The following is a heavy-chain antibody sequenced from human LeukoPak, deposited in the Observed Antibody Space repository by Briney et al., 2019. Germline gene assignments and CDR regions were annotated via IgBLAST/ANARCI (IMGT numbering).Heavy chain of an antibody. CDR1: GGYISSSNW. CDR3: ARVPRSGPVAGTGYFDY. Sequence: PSETLSLTCAISGGYISSSNWWSWVRQPPGKGLEWIGEIYHSGSTNYNPSLKSRVTISVDKSKNQFSLKLSSVTAADTAVYYCARVPRSGPVAGTGYFDYWGQGTLVTVSS. D-gene: IGHD6-19*01. CDR2: IYHSGST. J-gene: IGHJ4*02. V-gene: IGHV4-4*02.